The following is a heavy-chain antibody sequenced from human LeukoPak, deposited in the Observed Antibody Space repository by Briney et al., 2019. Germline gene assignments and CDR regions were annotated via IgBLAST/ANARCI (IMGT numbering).Heavy chain of an antibody. Sequence: SETLSLTCTVSGGSINSYYWSWIRQPPGKGLEWIGYIYYSGSTNYNPSLKSRVTISVHTSKNQFSLKLSSVTAADTAVYYCARLTGYSSESWFDPWGQGTLVTVSS. CDR3: ARLTGYSSESWFDP. CDR1: GGSINSYY. CDR2: IYYSGST. V-gene: IGHV4-59*01. D-gene: IGHD3-9*01. J-gene: IGHJ5*02.